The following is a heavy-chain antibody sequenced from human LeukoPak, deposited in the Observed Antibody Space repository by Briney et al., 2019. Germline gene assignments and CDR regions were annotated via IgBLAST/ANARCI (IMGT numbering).Heavy chain of an antibody. Sequence: SVKVSCKASGGTFSSYAISWVRQAPGQGLEWMGRIIPILGIANYAQKFQGRVTITADKSTSTAYMGLSSLRSEDTAVYYCATTGGGYNGDYWGQGTLVTVSS. CDR1: GGTFSSYA. V-gene: IGHV1-69*04. D-gene: IGHD5-24*01. CDR2: IIPILGIA. J-gene: IGHJ4*02. CDR3: ATTGGGYNGDY.